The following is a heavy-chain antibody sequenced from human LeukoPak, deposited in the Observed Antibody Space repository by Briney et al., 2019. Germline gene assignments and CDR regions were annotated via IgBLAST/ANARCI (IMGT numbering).Heavy chain of an antibody. V-gene: IGHV4-4*07. J-gene: IGHJ4*02. Sequence: SETLSLTCTVSGASISTYYWSWIRQPAGKGLEWIGHIYTSESTNYNPSLKSRVTISVHTSKNQFSLRLSSVTAADTAVYYCARERRDGYKVYFDYWGQGTLVTVSS. CDR1: GASISTYY. CDR2: IYTSEST. CDR3: ARERRDGYKVYFDY. D-gene: IGHD5-24*01.